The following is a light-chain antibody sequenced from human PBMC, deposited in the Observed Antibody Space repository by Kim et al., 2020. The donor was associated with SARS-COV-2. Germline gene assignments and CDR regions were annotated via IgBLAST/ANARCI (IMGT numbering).Light chain of an antibody. CDR2: GAS. V-gene: IGKV1-17*01. Sequence: SVGERVTPTCRARDDIRNDLGWCHQNPGRDPKRLSYGASTLQSGVPSRFRGSGAGTEFSLTISGLQTENFATYFCVKHNTDPITLGQRRPREIK. CDR1: DDIRND. CDR3: VKHNTDPIT. J-gene: IGKJ5*01.